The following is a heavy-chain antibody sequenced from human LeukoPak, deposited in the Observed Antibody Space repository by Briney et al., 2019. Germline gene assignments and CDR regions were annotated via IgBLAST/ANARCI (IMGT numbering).Heavy chain of an antibody. J-gene: IGHJ6*02. V-gene: IGHV3-21*01. CDR2: ISSSGSYI. Sequence: GGSLRLSCAASGFTFSSYSMNWVRQAPGKGLEWVSSISSSGSYIYYADSVKGRFTISRDNAKNSLYLQMNGLRAADTAVYYCARDQGSGSYEYYYYGMDVWGQGTTVTVSS. D-gene: IGHD3-10*01. CDR1: GFTFSSYS. CDR3: ARDQGSGSYEYYYYGMDV.